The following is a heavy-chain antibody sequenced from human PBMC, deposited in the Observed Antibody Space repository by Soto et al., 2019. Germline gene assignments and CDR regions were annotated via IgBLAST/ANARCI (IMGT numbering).Heavy chain of an antibody. CDR2: INDSGST. J-gene: IGHJ4*02. CDR3: ARGLGGRRPDD. D-gene: IGHD2-15*01. Sequence: QVQLQQWGAGLLKPSETLSLTCDVYGGSLSGYYWSWIRQPPGKGLAWIGEINDSGSTNYNPSLNSRVTSSLDTSKKHFYLHLTSVTAADTAVYYCARGLGGRRPDDWGQGNLVAVSS. V-gene: IGHV4-34*01. CDR1: GGSLSGYY.